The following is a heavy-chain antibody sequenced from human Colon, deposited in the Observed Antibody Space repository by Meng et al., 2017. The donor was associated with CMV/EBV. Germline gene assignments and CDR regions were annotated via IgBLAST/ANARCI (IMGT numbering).Heavy chain of an antibody. CDR2: ISTSGSTV. J-gene: IGHJ6*02. Sequence: GGSLRLSCSASGFPLSDYYIMWIRQAPGKGLEYVAYISTSGSTVYYADSVMGRLTISRDNINNVVTLHMTSLRGDDAGVYYCARGNTGGDFYFFGLDLWGQGTTVTAS. CDR1: GFPLSDYY. V-gene: IGHV3-11*01. D-gene: IGHD3-10*01. CDR3: ARGNTGGDFYFFGLDL.